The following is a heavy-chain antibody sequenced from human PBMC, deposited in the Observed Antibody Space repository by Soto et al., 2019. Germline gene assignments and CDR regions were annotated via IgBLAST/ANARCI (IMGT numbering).Heavy chain of an antibody. CDR3: AKCPYSSSWYQPFDY. V-gene: IGHV3-23*01. J-gene: IGHJ4*02. D-gene: IGHD6-13*01. CDR1: GFTFSSYA. Sequence: EVQLLESGGILVQPGGSVRLSCAASGFTFSSYAMSWVRQAPGKGLDWVSAISGSGSSTNYADSVKGRVTISRDNSKNTLYMQMNSLRGEDTAIYYCAKCPYSSSWYQPFDYWGQGTLVTVSS. CDR2: ISGSGSST.